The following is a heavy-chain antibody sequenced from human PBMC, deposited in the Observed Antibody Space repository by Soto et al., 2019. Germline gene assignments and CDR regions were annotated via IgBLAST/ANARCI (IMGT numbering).Heavy chain of an antibody. Sequence: QVQLVESGGGVVQPGRSLRLSCAASGFTFSSYGMHWVRQAPGKGLEWVAVISYDGSNKYYADSVKGRFTISRDNSKNTLYLQMNSLRAEDTAVYYCAKDMYSSLDNLDYWGQGTLVTVSS. CDR1: GFTFSSYG. CDR2: ISYDGSNK. J-gene: IGHJ4*02. D-gene: IGHD3-22*01. V-gene: IGHV3-30*18. CDR3: AKDMYSSLDNLDY.